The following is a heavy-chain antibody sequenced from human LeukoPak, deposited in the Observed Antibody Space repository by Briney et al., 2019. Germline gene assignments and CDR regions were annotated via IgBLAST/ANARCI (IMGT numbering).Heavy chain of an antibody. CDR3: AKDGHSGGNDAFDI. J-gene: IGHJ3*02. V-gene: IGHV3-43*02. D-gene: IGHD4-23*01. CDR1: VFTFDDYA. Sequence: PGGSLRLSCAASVFTFDDYAMHWVRQAPGKGLEWVSLISGDGGSTYYADSVKGRFTISRDNSKNSMYLQMNSLRTEDTALYYCAKDGHSGGNDAFDIWGQGTMVTVSS. CDR2: ISGDGGST.